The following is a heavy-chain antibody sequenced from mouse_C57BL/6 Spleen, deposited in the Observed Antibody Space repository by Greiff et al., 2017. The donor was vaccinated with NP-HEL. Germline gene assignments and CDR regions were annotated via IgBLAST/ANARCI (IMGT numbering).Heavy chain of an antibody. CDR2: INPSSGYT. D-gene: IGHD1-1*01. Sequence: QVQLKESGAELAKPGASVKLSCKASGYTFTSYWMHWVEQRPGQGLEWIGYINPSSGYTKYNQKFKDKATLTADKSSSTAYMQLSSLTYEDSAVYYCAITTVVPSPYYFDYWGQGTTLTVSS. CDR3: AITTVVPSPYYFDY. J-gene: IGHJ2*01. V-gene: IGHV1-7*01. CDR1: GYTFTSYW.